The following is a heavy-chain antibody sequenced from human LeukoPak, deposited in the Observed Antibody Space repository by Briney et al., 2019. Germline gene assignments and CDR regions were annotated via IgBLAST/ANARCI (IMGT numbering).Heavy chain of an antibody. V-gene: IGHV3-74*01. CDR3: ATGYCSGSSCYRAFEY. J-gene: IGHJ4*02. D-gene: IGHD2-2*01. Sequence: GGSLRLSCAASGFTFSNYWLHWARQAPGKGLVWVSRINSAGTTTSYADSVKGRFTISRDNAKNTLYLQMNSLRAEDTAVYYCATGYCSGSSCYRAFEYWGQGTQVAVSS. CDR2: INSAGTTT. CDR1: GFTFSNYW.